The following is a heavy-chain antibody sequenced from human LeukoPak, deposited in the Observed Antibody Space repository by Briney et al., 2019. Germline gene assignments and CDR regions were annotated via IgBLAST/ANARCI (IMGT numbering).Heavy chain of an antibody. CDR1: GGSISSSNW. CDR2: IYYSGST. Sequence: SETLSLTCAVSGGSISSSNWWTWVRPPPGKGLEWIGEIYYSGSTNYNPSLKSRVTISVDTSKNQFYLKMSSVTAADTAVYYCARPFYYGDSLHYYMDVWGKGTTVTISS. D-gene: IGHD4-17*01. V-gene: IGHV4-4*02. CDR3: ARPFYYGDSLHYYMDV. J-gene: IGHJ6*03.